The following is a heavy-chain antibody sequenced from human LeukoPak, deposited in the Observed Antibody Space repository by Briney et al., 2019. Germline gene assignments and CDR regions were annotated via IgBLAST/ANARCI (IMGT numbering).Heavy chain of an antibody. J-gene: IGHJ4*02. Sequence: GGSLRLSCAASGFTFSSYGMHWVRQAPGKGLEWVAVISYDGSNKYYADSVKGRFTISRDNSKNTLYLQMNSLRAEDTAVYYCAKDKREGYSSSWSYYFDYWGQGTLVTVSS. V-gene: IGHV3-30*18. CDR3: AKDKREGYSSSWSYYFDY. CDR2: ISYDGSNK. CDR1: GFTFSSYG. D-gene: IGHD6-13*01.